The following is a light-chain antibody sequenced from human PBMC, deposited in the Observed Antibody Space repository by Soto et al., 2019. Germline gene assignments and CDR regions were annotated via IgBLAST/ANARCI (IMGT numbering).Light chain of an antibody. V-gene: IGLV1-40*01. CDR3: QSYYSSRSYVWV. CDR1: SSNIGAGFD. CDR2: GGS. Sequence: QSVLTQPPSVSGAPGQRVTISCTGSSSNIGAGFDVHWYQQLPGTAPRLLIYGGSNRPSGVPDRFSGSKSGTSASLAITGRQAEDDADYYCQSYYSSRSYVWVFGGGTKLTVL. J-gene: IGLJ3*02.